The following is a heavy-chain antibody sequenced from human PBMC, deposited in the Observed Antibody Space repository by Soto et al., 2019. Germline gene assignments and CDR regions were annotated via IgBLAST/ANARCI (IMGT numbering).Heavy chain of an antibody. V-gene: IGHV3-23*01. CDR3: AKGVPGIAVAGTGYFQH. CDR1: GFTFSSYA. D-gene: IGHD6-19*01. CDR2: ISSSGGST. Sequence: GGSLRLSCAASGFTFSSYAMSWVRQAPGKGLEWVSSISSSGGSTYYADSVKGRFTISRDNSKNTLYLQMNSLRAEDTAAYYCAKGVPGIAVAGTGYFQHWGQGTLVTVSS. J-gene: IGHJ1*01.